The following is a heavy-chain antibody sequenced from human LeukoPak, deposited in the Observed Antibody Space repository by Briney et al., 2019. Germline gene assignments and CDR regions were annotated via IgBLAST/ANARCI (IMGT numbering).Heavy chain of an antibody. CDR3: ARGYEYSSSSGSDY. CDR1: GGSISSISYY. V-gene: IGHV4-39*01. J-gene: IGHJ4*02. Sequence: SETLSLTCTVSGGSISSISYYWGWIRQPPGKGLEWIGSMYHNGSTYYNPSLKSRVTISVDTSKNQFSLKLTSVTAADTAVYYCARGYEYSSSSGSDYWGQGTLVTVSS. CDR2: MYHNGST. D-gene: IGHD6-6*01.